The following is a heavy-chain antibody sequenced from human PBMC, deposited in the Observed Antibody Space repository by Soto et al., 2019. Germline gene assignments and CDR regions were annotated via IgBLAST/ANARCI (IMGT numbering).Heavy chain of an antibody. CDR1: GGTFSSCT. CDR3: ARDGSSGGAFDI. V-gene: IGHV1-69*04. Sequence: GASVKVCCKASGGTFSSCTISWVRQAPGQGLEWMGRIIPILGIANYAQKFQGRVTITADKSTSTAYMELSSLRSEDTAVYYCARDGSSGGAFDIWGQGTMVTVSS. J-gene: IGHJ3*02. CDR2: IIPILGIA. D-gene: IGHD6-19*01.